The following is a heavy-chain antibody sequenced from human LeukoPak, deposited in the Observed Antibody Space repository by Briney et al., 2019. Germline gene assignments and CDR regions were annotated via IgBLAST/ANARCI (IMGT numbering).Heavy chain of an antibody. J-gene: IGHJ6*02. CDR3: ASETIYYDSSGYYSYGMDV. D-gene: IGHD3-22*01. CDR2: IIPILGIA. CDR1: GGTFSSYA. V-gene: IGHV1-69*04. Sequence: SVKVSCKASGGTFSSYAISWVRQAPGQGLEWMGRIIPILGIANYAQKFQGRVTIIADKSTSTAYMELSSLRSEDTAVYYCASETIYYDSSGYYSYGMDVWGQGTTVTVSS.